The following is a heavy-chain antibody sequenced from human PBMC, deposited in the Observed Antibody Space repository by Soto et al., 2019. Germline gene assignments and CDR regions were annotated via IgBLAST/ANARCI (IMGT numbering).Heavy chain of an antibody. V-gene: IGHV1-69*02. J-gene: IGHJ4*02. Sequence: QVKLVQSGAEVRKPGSSVKVSCTASGGTFSSYTINWVRQAPGQGPEWMGRVIPILAMSNYAQKFQGRVTITADQSTCTAYMYLSSLRSEDTALYYCATNYGSGSTHFDYWGQGTLVTVSS. D-gene: IGHD3-10*01. CDR1: GGTFSSYT. CDR3: ATNYGSGSTHFDY. CDR2: VIPILAMS.